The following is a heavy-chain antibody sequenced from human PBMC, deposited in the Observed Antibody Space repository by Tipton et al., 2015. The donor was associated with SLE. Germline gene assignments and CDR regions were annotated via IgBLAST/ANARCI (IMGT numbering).Heavy chain of an antibody. CDR3: ARDDFRSGREWFDP. D-gene: IGHD3-3*01. CDR2: IYTSGST. CDR1: GGSISRGSYY. J-gene: IGHJ5*02. V-gene: IGHV4-61*02. Sequence: TLSLTCTVSGGSISRGSYYWSWIRQPAGKGLEWIGRIYTSGSTNYNPSLKSRVTISVDTSKNQFSLKLSSVTAADTAVYYCARDDFRSGREWFDPWGQGTLVTVSS.